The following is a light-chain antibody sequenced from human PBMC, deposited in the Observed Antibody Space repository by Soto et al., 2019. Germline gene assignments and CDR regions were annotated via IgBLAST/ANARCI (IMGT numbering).Light chain of an antibody. V-gene: IGKV1-5*03. J-gene: IGKJ5*01. Sequence: DIQLTQSPSTLSASVGDRVTITCRASQTSNSWLAWYQQKPGKAPKVLIYKASSLESGVPSRFSGSGSGTEFTLTISSLQPDDFATYYCQQSNTYPITFGQGTRLEIK. CDR3: QQSNTYPIT. CDR2: KAS. CDR1: QTSNSW.